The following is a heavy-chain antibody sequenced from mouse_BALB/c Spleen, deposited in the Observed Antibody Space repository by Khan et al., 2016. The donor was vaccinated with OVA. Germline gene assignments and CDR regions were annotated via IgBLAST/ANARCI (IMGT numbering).Heavy chain of an antibody. V-gene: IGHV1S135*01. Sequence: VQLQQSGPELMKPGASVKISCKASGYSFTTYYIHWVLQSPGQSLDWIGYIDPFSGDTTYNQKFKGKATLTVDKSSSTAYIHLNNLTSEDSAVYYCTRYGYGDWFTYWGQGTLVTVSA. CDR2: IDPFSGDT. D-gene: IGHD2-2*01. J-gene: IGHJ3*01. CDR1: GYSFTTYY. CDR3: TRYGYGDWFTY.